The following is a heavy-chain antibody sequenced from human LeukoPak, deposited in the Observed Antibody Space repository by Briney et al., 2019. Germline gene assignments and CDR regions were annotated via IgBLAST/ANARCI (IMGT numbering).Heavy chain of an antibody. CDR3: AKDRAIAAGGTLDY. CDR2: ISYDGSNK. J-gene: IGHJ4*02. D-gene: IGHD6-13*01. V-gene: IGHV3-30-3*01. Sequence: GGSLRPSCAASGFTFSSYAMHWVRQAPGKGLEWVAVISYDGSNKYYADSVKGRFTISRDNSKNTLYLQMNSLRTEDTAVYYCAKDRAIAAGGTLDYWGQGTLVTVSS. CDR1: GFTFSSYA.